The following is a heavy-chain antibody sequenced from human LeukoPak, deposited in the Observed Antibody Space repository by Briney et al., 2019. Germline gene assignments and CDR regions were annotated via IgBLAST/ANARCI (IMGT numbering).Heavy chain of an antibody. CDR2: IYHGGSA. J-gene: IGHJ5*02. V-gene: IGHV4-30-2*01. CDR1: GGSISSGGYS. Sequence: SETLSLTCVVYGGSISSGGYSWNWIRQPPGKALEYIGYIYHGGSAYYNPSLKSRVTISIDRSNNQFSRNLTSVTAADTAVYYCARGGGWFDPWGQGTLVTVSS. D-gene: IGHD2-15*01. CDR3: ARGGGWFDP.